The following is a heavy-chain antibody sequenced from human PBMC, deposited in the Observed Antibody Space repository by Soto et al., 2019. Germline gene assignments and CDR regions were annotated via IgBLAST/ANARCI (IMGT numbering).Heavy chain of an antibody. CDR3: ARDTPDSSGYFDS. V-gene: IGHV1-46*01. Sequence: HVQLVQSEVEVKTPGASVKLSCKASGYTFTSNIIHWLRQAPGQGLEWMGLINPNGGSTYYAPKFQGRLTLTRDTSTGTVYMDLSRLRSDDTAVYYCARDTPDSSGYFDSWGRGTLVTVAS. D-gene: IGHD3-22*01. CDR1: GYTFTSNI. J-gene: IGHJ4*02. CDR2: INPNGGST.